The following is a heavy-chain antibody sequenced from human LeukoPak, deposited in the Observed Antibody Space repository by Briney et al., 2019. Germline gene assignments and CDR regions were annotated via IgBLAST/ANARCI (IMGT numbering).Heavy chain of an antibody. V-gene: IGHV1-2*02. J-gene: IGHJ4*02. CDR2: INPNSGGT. CDR1: GYTFTGYY. CDR3: ARGKSHSYLQQLVPFDY. D-gene: IGHD6-13*01. Sequence: ASVKVSCKVSGYTFTGYYMHWVRQAPGQGLEWMGWINPNSGGTNYAQKFQGRVTMTRDTSISTAYMELSRLRSDDTAVYYCARGKSHSYLQQLVPFDYWGQGTLVTVSS.